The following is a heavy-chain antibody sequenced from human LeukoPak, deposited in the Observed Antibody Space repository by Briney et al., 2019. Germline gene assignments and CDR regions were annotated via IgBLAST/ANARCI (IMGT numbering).Heavy chain of an antibody. CDR1: GYTFTGYY. D-gene: IGHD3-16*02. CDR2: INPNSGGT. CDR3: ARGVDVWGSYRQYYFDY. Sequence: GASVKVSCKASGYTFTGYYMHWVRQAPGQGLEWMGRINPNSGGTNYAQKFQGRVTMTRDTSISTAYMELSRLRSDDTAVYYCARGVDVWGSYRQYYFDYWGQGTLVTVSS. J-gene: IGHJ4*02. V-gene: IGHV1-2*06.